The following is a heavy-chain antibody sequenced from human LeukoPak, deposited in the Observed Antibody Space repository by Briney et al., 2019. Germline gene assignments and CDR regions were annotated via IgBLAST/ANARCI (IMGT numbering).Heavy chain of an antibody. V-gene: IGHV3-30*01. D-gene: IGHD6-13*01. Sequence: PGGSLRLSCAASGFTFSSYAMHWVRQAPGKGLEWEAVISYDGSNKYYADSVKGRFTISRDNSKNTLYLQMNSLRAEDTAVYYCARGAVERHSSSWYSDYWGQGTLVTVSS. CDR2: ISYDGSNK. CDR1: GFTFSSYA. J-gene: IGHJ4*02. CDR3: ARGAVERHSSSWYSDY.